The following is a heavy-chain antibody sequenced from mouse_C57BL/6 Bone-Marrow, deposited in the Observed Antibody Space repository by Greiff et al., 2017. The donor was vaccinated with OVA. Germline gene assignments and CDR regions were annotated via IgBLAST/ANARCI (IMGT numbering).Heavy chain of an antibody. CDR2: INPSSGYT. D-gene: IGHD1-1*01. CDR3: ARDGSSHWYFDV. Sequence: VQLQQSGAELARPGASVKMSCKASGYTFTSYTMHWVKQRPGQGLEWIGYINPSSGYTKYNQKFKDKATLTADKSSSTAYMQLSRLTSEDSAVYYCARDGSSHWYFDVWGTGTTVTVSS. CDR1: GYTFTSYT. V-gene: IGHV1-4*01. J-gene: IGHJ1*03.